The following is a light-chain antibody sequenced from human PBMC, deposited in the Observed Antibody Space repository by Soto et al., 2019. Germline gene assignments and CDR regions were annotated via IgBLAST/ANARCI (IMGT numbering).Light chain of an antibody. V-gene: IGKV3-11*01. J-gene: IGKJ5*01. CDR1: QSVSTS. Sequence: TQYPATLSLCQWERATLSWGASQSVSTSLAWYQQKPGQAPRLLIYDASHRATGIPARFSGSGSGTDFTLTISSLEPADFALYYCQQRSDWPPSITFGQGTRLAIK. CDR2: DAS. CDR3: QQRSDWPPSIT.